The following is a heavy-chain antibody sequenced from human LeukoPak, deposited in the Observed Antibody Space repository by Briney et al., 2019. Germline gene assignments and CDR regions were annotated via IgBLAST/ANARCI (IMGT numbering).Heavy chain of an antibody. D-gene: IGHD3-22*01. CDR1: GYTFTSYD. CDR3: AREEYFYDSSGPLDY. J-gene: IGHJ4*02. V-gene: IGHV1-2*02. CDR2: INPNSGGT. Sequence: GASVKVSCKASGYTFTSYDINWVRQATGQGLEWMGWINPNSGGTNYAQKFQGRVTMTRDTSISTAYVELSRLTSDDTAVYYCAREEYFYDSSGPLDYWGRGTLVTVSS.